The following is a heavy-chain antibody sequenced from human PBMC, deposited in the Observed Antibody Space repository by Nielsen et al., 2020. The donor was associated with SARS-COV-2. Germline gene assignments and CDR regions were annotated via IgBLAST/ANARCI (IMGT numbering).Heavy chain of an antibody. CDR2: IRSYANEYAT. Sequence: GESLKISCVASGFTFSCSAMHWVRQASGKGLECLGRIRSYANEYATAYAASVKGRFTISRDDSKNTAYLQMNSLKTEDTAVYYCSSPTVAYWGQGTLVTVSS. V-gene: IGHV3-73*01. CDR1: GFTFSCSA. D-gene: IGHD4-23*01. CDR3: SSPTVAY. J-gene: IGHJ4*02.